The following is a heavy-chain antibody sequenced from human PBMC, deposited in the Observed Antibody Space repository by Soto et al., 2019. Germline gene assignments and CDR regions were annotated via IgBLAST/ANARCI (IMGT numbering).Heavy chain of an antibody. J-gene: IGHJ4*02. D-gene: IGHD1-26*01. CDR1: GFSFSDYY. Sequence: QVQLVESGGGLVKPGGSLRLSCAASGFSFSDYYMSWVRQAPGKGLEWVSYISGGSDTIYYADSVKGRFTIPRDNAKNSLYLHMNSLRTEDTAVYYCATVRRVGTSDSWGQGTLVTVSS. CDR3: ATVRRVGTSDS. V-gene: IGHV3-11*01. CDR2: ISGGSDTI.